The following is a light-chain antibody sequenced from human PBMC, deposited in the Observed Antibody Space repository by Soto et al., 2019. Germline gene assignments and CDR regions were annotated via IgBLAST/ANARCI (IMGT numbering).Light chain of an antibody. V-gene: IGLV2-8*01. CDR3: SSYAGNNNYV. CDR1: TSNIESNY. CDR2: EVT. J-gene: IGLJ1*01. Sequence: QSVLTQPPSASGTPGQRVTISCSGSTSNIESNYVYWYQQHPGKAPKLMIYEVTKRPSGVPDRFSGSKSGNTASLTVSGLQADDEADYYCSSYAGNNNYVFGTGTKVTVL.